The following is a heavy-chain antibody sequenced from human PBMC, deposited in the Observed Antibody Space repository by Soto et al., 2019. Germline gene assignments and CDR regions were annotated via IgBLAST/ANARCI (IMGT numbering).Heavy chain of an antibody. V-gene: IGHV3-64*02. CDR1: GFTFSNYG. J-gene: IGHJ6*02. D-gene: IGHD6-19*01. CDR2: ISSNGGST. CDR3: ARGASSGSIRGAYGRDV. Sequence: EVQLVESGEGLVQPGGSLRLSCAASGFTFSNYGMHWVRQAPGKGLEYVSGISSNGGSTIYVDSVKGRFTISRDNSRSPVYHQMGSLTAEGMAGYYCARGASSGSIRGAYGRDVWGQGTTVTVSS.